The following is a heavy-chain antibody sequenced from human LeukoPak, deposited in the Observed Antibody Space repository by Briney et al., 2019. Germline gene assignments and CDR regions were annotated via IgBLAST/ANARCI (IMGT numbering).Heavy chain of an antibody. CDR2: INPNSGGT. Sequence: ASVKVSCKASGYTLTGYYMHWVRQAPGQGLEWMGWINPNSGGTNYAQKFQGRVTMTRDTSISTAYMELSRLRSDDTAVYYCARLLYSSGWFNWFDPWGQGTLVTVSS. J-gene: IGHJ5*02. D-gene: IGHD6-19*01. CDR1: GYTLTGYY. CDR3: ARLLYSSGWFNWFDP. V-gene: IGHV1-2*02.